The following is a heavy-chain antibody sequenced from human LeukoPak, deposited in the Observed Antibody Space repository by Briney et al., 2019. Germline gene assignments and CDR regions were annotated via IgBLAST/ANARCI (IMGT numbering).Heavy chain of an antibody. CDR2: ISAYNGNT. J-gene: IGHJ5*02. Sequence: ASVEVSCKASGYTFTSYVISWVRQAPGQGLEWMGWISAYNGNTNYAQRLQGRVTMTTDTSTSTAYMELRSPRSDDTAVYYCARLNSLGIYCSSTSCYVGWFDPWGQGTLVTVSS. V-gene: IGHV1-18*01. CDR1: GYTFTSYV. CDR3: ARLNSLGIYCSSTSCYVGWFDP. D-gene: IGHD2-2*01.